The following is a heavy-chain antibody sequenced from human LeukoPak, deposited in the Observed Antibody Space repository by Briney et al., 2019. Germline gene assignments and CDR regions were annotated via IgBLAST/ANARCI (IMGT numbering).Heavy chain of an antibody. CDR3: ARAMGEGILWNWFDP. J-gene: IGHJ5*02. D-gene: IGHD2-21*01. CDR1: GFTFSNYG. CDR2: IWYDGSNK. Sequence: GGSLTLSCAASGFTFSNYGMHWVRQAPGKGLEWVAIIWYDGSNKYYADSVKGRFTISRDNSNNTLYLQMNSLRAEDTAVYYCARAMGEGILWNWFDPWGQGTVVTVSS. V-gene: IGHV3-33*01.